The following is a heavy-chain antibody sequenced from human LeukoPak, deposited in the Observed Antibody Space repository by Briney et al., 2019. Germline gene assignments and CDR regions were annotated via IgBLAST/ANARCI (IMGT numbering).Heavy chain of an antibody. V-gene: IGHV3-30-3*01. Sequence: GGSLRLSCAASGFTFSSYAMHWVRQAPGKGLEWVAVISYDGSNKYYADSVKGRFTISRDNSKNTLYLQMNSLRAGDTAVYYCARGAGIAARRIRQFDYWGQGTLVTVSS. CDR2: ISYDGSNK. J-gene: IGHJ4*02. CDR3: ARGAGIAARRIRQFDY. CDR1: GFTFSSYA. D-gene: IGHD6-6*01.